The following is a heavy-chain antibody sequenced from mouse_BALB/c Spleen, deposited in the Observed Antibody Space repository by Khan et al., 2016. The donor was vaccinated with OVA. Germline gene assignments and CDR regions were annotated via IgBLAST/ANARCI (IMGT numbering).Heavy chain of an antibody. V-gene: IGHV1-77*01. J-gene: IGHJ3*01. Sequence: QVQLQQSGPELVKPGASVKMSCKASGYTFTDYVINWVKQRTGQGLEWIGDIYPGSGSTYYNEKFKGKAKLTADKSSNTAYIQLSSLTFEDSAVYFCARGGYSVFAYWGQGTLVTVSA. CDR1: GYTFTDYV. D-gene: IGHD1-1*01. CDR2: IYPGSGST. CDR3: ARGGYSVFAY.